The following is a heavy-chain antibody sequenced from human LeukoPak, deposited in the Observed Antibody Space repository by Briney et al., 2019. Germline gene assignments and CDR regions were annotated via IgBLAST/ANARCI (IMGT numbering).Heavy chain of an antibody. CDR3: ARTLGGQQPAGWFDP. Sequence: SQTLSLTCTVSGGSISSGSYYWSWIRQPAGKGLEWIGRIYTSGSTNYNPSLKSRVTISVDTSKNQFSLKLSSVTAADTGVYYCARTLGGQQPAGWFDPWGQGTLVTVSS. CDR2: IYTSGST. CDR1: GGSISSGSYY. J-gene: IGHJ5*02. V-gene: IGHV4-61*02. D-gene: IGHD1-14*01.